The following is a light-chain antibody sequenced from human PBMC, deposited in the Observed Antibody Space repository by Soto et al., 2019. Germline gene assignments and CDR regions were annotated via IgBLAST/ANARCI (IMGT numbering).Light chain of an antibody. CDR3: QAYDSSLSGCV. V-gene: IGLV1-40*01. J-gene: IGLJ1*01. Sequence: QSVLTLPDSVSGAPGQRGTISCTGSSSNIGAGYDVSWYQQLPGTAPKLLIYGNSNTPSGVPDRFSGAKSGTSASLAITGLQAEDEADYHCQAYDSSLSGCVFGTGTKLTVL. CDR1: SSNIGAGYD. CDR2: GNS.